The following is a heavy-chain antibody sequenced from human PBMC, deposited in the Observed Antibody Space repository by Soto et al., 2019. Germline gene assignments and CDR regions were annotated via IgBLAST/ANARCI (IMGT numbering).Heavy chain of an antibody. CDR3: ARSVPRPYSSSDYYYGMDV. CDR2: ISSSSSYI. CDR1: GFTFSSYS. J-gene: IGHJ6*02. Sequence: EVQLVESGGGLVKPGGSLRLSCAASGFTFSSYSMNWVRQAPGKGLEWVSSISSSSSYIYYADSVKGRFTISRDNAKNSLYRQMNSLRAEDTAVYYCARSVPRPYSSSDYYYGMDVWGQGTTVTVSS. D-gene: IGHD6-6*01. V-gene: IGHV3-21*01.